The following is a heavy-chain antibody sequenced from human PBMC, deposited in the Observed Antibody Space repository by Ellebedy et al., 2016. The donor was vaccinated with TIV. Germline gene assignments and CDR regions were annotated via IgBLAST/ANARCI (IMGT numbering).Heavy chain of an antibody. CDR2: ISGDGRHT. D-gene: IGHD3-16*01. J-gene: IGHJ4*02. Sequence: GGSLRLSXLASGFTFNNYATHWVRQVPGKGLVWVSRISGDGRHTAYADSVRGRFTLSVDSAKNTVYLEMNSLRVEDTALYYCEREAHGFSYAPADIWGRGTLVTVSS. V-gene: IGHV3-74*01. CDR3: EREAHGFSYAPADI. CDR1: GFTFNNYA.